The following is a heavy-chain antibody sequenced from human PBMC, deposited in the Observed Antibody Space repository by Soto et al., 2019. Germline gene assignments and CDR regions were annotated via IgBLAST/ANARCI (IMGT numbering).Heavy chain of an antibody. J-gene: IGHJ4*02. CDR2: IYYSGST. V-gene: IGHV4-39*01. CDR3: ARPYYYDSSGYYSFVY. Sequence: QLQLQESGPGLVKPSETLSLTCTVSGGSISSSSYYWGWIRQPPGQGLEWIGSIYYSGSTYYNPSLKSRVTISVDTSKNQFALKLSSVNAADTAVYYCARPYYYDSSGYYSFVYWGQGTLVTVSS. CDR1: GGSISSSSYY. D-gene: IGHD3-22*01.